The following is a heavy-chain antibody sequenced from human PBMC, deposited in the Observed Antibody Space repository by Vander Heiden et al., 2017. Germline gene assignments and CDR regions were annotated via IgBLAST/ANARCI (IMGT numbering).Heavy chain of an antibody. D-gene: IGHD7-27*01. CDR3: ARDANWGFDY. CDR1: GFTYSSYS. CDR2: ISGSGTNI. Sequence: EVQLVESGGGLIQPVGSLRLSCAASGFTYSSYSMNWVRQAPGKGLEWVSYISGSGTNITYADAVKGRFTISRDNARKSLYLQMNSLRDGRDGETAVYVGARDANWGFDYWGQGTLVTVSS. J-gene: IGHJ4*02. V-gene: IGHV3-48*02.